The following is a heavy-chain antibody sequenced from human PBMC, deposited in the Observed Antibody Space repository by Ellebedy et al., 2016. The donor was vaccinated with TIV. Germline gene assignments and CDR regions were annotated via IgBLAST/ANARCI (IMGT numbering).Heavy chain of an antibody. CDR2: IYYSGST. Sequence: SETLSLTXTVSGGSISSSSYYWGWIRQPPGKGLEWIGSIYYSGSTYYNPSLKSRVTISVDTSKNQFSLKLSSVTAADTAVYYCARGGGSYYFDYWGQGTLVTVPS. CDR3: ARGGGSYYFDY. J-gene: IGHJ4*02. D-gene: IGHD1-26*01. CDR1: GGSISSSSYY. V-gene: IGHV4-39*07.